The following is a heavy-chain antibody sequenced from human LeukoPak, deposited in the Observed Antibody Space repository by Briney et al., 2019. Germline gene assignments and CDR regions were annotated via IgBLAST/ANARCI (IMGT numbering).Heavy chain of an antibody. CDR2: ISSYNGNT. J-gene: IGHJ5*02. V-gene: IGHV1-18*01. CDR1: GGTFSSYA. Sequence: ASVKVSCKASGGTFSSYAISWVRQAPGQGLEWMGWISSYNGNTNYAQNLQGRVTLTTDTSTTTAYMELRNPRSDDTAVYYCADWSEGGFAPWGQGTLVTVSS. D-gene: IGHD1-1*01. CDR3: ADWSEGGFAP.